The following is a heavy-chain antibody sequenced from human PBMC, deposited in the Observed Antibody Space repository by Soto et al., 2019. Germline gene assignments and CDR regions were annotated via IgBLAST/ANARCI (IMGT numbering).Heavy chain of an antibody. V-gene: IGHV4-31*03. CDR1: GGSISSGGYY. J-gene: IGHJ4*02. CDR3: ARWGYSYGDYGLDY. Sequence: QVQLQESGPGLVKPSQTLSLTCTVSGGSISSGGYYWSWIRQHPGKGLEWIGYIYYSGSTYYNPSLKSRVTVSVDTSKNQFSLKLSSVTAADTAVYYCARWGYSYGDYGLDYWGQGTLVTVSS. CDR2: IYYSGST. D-gene: IGHD5-18*01.